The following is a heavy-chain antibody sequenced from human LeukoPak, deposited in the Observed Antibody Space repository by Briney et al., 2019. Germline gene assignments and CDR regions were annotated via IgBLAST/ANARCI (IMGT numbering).Heavy chain of an antibody. D-gene: IGHD2-2*01. CDR2: MNPNSGNT. J-gene: IGHJ3*02. V-gene: IGHV1-8*01. Sequence: GASVKVSCKASGYTFTSYDINWVRQATGQGLEWMGWMNPNSGNTGYAQKFQGRVTMTRNTSISTAYMELSSLRSEDTAVYYCARVHPYCSSTSCMIIWGQGTMVTVSS. CDR3: ARVHPYCSSTSCMII. CDR1: GYTFTSYD.